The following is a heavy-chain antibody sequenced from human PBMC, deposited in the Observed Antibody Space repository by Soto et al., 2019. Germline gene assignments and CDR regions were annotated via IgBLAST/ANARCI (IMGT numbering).Heavy chain of an antibody. J-gene: IGHJ4*02. CDR1: GFAFSSYA. Sequence: GGSLRLSCAASGFAFSSYAMNGVRPPPGKGLEWVSAISGSGGTTFYADSVKGRFYISGDNSKNMLHLQMNSLRAEDTAVYYGAKSNVVVRLFYFDNWGQGTLVTVSS. CDR3: AKSNVVVRLFYFDN. V-gene: IGHV3-23*01. CDR2: ISGSGGTT. D-gene: IGHD2-15*01.